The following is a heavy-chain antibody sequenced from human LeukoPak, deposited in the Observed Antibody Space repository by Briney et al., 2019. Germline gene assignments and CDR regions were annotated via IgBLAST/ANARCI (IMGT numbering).Heavy chain of an antibody. J-gene: IGHJ5*02. CDR2: INSDGSST. CDR1: GFTFSSYW. V-gene: IGHV3-74*01. CDR3: AKVGSWYSVSWFDP. D-gene: IGHD6-13*01. Sequence: PGGSLRLSCAASGFTFSSYWMHWVRQAPGKGLVWVSRINSDGSSTSYADSVKGRFTISRDNSKNTLYLQMNSLRAEDTAVYYCAKVGSWYSVSWFDPWGQGTLVTVSS.